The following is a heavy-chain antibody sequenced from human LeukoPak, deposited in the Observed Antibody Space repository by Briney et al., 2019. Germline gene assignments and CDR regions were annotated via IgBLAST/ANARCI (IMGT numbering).Heavy chain of an antibody. CDR1: GFTFSSYS. D-gene: IGHD2-15*01. Sequence: GGSLRLSCAASGFTFSSYSMTWVRQAVGPELEWVSAISVSGGSTYYADSGKGRFTISRDNSKNTLYLQMKSLRAEDTAVYYCARYCSGPSCYSGQDYWGQGTLVTVSS. V-gene: IGHV3-23*01. CDR2: ISVSGGST. J-gene: IGHJ4*02. CDR3: ARYCSGPSCYSGQDY.